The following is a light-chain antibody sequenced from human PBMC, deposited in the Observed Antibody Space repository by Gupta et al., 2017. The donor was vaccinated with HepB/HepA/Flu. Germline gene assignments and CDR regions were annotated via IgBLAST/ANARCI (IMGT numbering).Light chain of an antibody. CDR3: QVWDSSSEHVV. J-gene: IGLJ2*01. V-gene: IGLV3-21*04. CDR2: YGS. CDR1: NIGSKS. Sequence: SYVLTQPPSVSVAPGKTARITCGGNNIGSKSVHWYQQKPGQAPVLVIDYGSDRPSGIPERFSGYNAGNTATRKISRVEAGDEADDYCQVWDSSSEHVVFGGGTKLTVL.